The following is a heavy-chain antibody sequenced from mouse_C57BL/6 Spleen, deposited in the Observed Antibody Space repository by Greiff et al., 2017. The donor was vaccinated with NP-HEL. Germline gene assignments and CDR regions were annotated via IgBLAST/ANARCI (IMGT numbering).Heavy chain of an antibody. CDR2: IYPGDGDT. J-gene: IGHJ3*01. D-gene: IGHD3-1*01. CDR3: EGYAPAGFDY. Sequence: VQLQQSGPELVKPGASVKISCKASGYAFSSSWMNWVKQRPGKGLEWIGRIYPGDGDTNYKGKFKGKATLTADKSSSTDYMQLSSLTSEDSAIYLCEGYAPAGFDYWGQGTPVTVSA. CDR1: GYAFSSSW. V-gene: IGHV1-82*01.